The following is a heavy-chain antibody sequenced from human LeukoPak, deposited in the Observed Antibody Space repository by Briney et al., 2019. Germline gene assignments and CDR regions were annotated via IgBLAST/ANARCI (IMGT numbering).Heavy chain of an antibody. CDR2: IYYSGST. CDR3: VRGSTLRHYQY. V-gene: IGHV4-39*01. Sequence: KPSETLSLTCTVSGGSISSSTYYWGWIRRPPGKGLEWIGSIYYSGSTYYNPSLKSRTTVSVDTSKKQFSLKLSSVTAADTAVYYCVRGSTLRHYQYWGQGTLVTVSS. J-gene: IGHJ4*02. D-gene: IGHD3-16*01. CDR1: GGSISSSTYY.